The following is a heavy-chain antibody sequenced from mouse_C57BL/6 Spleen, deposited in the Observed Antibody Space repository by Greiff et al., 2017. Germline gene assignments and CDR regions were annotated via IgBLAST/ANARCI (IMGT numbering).Heavy chain of an antibody. Sequence: VQLQESGPELVKPGASVKISCKASGYAFSSSWMNWVKQRPGQGLEWIGRIYPGDGDTNYNGKFKGKATLTADKSSSTAYMQLSSLTSEDSAVYFCARSSSPYDWFAYWGQGTLVTVSA. J-gene: IGHJ3*01. D-gene: IGHD2-12*01. CDR2: IYPGDGDT. CDR3: ARSSSPYDWFAY. CDR1: GYAFSSSW. V-gene: IGHV1-82*01.